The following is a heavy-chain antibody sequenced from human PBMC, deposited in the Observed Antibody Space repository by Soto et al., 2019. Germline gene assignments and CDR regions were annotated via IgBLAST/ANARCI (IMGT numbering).Heavy chain of an antibody. D-gene: IGHD3-3*01. Sequence: EVQLVESGGGLVKPGGSLRLSCAASGFDFSSYSMNWVRQAPGKGLEWVSSINEDSAYIYYAHSLRGRFSISRDNAKESLYLQMTSLRAEDTAVYYCVRDFGWYFRSGYMGVWGDGATVTVSS. CDR2: INEDSAYI. CDR3: VRDFGWYFRSGYMGV. CDR1: GFDFSSYS. J-gene: IGHJ6*03. V-gene: IGHV3-21*02.